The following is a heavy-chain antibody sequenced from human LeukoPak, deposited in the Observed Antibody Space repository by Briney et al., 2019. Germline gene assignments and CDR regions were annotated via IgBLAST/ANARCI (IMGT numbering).Heavy chain of an antibody. D-gene: IGHD2-2*01. CDR3: ARYPGYCSSTSCYGNFDY. CDR2: IYYSGST. J-gene: IGHJ4*02. V-gene: IGHV4-59*01. CDR1: GGSISSYY. Sequence: PSETLSLTCTVSGGSISSYYWSWIRQPPGKGLEWIGYIYYSGSTNYNPSLKSRVTISVDTSKNQFSLKLSSVTAADTAVYYCARYPGYCSSTSCYGNFDYWGQGTLVTVSS.